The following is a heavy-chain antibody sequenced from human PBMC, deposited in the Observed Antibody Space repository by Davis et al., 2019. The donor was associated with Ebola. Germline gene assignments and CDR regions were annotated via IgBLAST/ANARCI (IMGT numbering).Heavy chain of an antibody. CDR1: GYTFTSYA. D-gene: IGHD2-2*01. V-gene: IGHV1-3*01. CDR2: INAGNGNT. Sequence: ASVKVSCKASGYTFTSYAMHWVRQAPGQRLEWMGWINAGNGNTKYSQKFQGRVTITADESTSTAYMELSSLRSDDTAVYYCARVEYCSSTSYLYYYYYGMDVWGQGTTVTVSS. CDR3: ARVEYCSSTSYLYYYYYGMDV. J-gene: IGHJ6*02.